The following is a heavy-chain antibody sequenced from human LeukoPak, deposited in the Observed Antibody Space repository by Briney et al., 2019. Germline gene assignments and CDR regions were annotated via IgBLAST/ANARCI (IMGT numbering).Heavy chain of an antibody. Sequence: GGSLRLSCAASGFTFSSYAMSWVRQAPGKGLEWVSAISGSGGSTYYADSVKGRFTISRDNSKNTLYLQMNSLRAEDTAVYYCAKGDRYSSSWFIGSIHYWGQGTLVTVSS. J-gene: IGHJ4*02. CDR3: AKGDRYSSSWFIGSIHY. CDR1: GFTFSSYA. CDR2: ISGSGGST. V-gene: IGHV3-23*01. D-gene: IGHD6-13*01.